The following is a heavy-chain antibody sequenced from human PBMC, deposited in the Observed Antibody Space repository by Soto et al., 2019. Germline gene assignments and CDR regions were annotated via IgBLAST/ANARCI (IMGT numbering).Heavy chain of an antibody. V-gene: IGHV4-34*01. CDR3: ARDTVTTYLPDF. D-gene: IGHD4-17*01. CDR1: AGSFSGYY. CDR2: INHSGST. J-gene: IGHJ4*02. Sequence: SETLSRTWPVYAGSFSGYYWSWIRQPPGKGLEWIGEINHSGSTNYNPSLKSRVTISVDTSKNQFSLKLSSVTAAATAVYYCARDTVTTYLPDFWGQGTLVTVSS.